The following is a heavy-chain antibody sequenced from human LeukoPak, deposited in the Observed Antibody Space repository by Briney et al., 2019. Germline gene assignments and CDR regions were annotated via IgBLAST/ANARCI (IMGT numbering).Heavy chain of an antibody. CDR2: ISYDGSNK. CDR1: GFTFSSYG. J-gene: IGHJ6*02. CDR3: AKDQSIYYYYGMDV. Sequence: PGGSLRLSCAASGFTFSSYGMHWVRQAPGKGLEWVAVISYDGSNKYYADSVKGRFTISRDNSENTLYLQMNSLRAEDTAVYYCAKDQSIYYYYGMDVWGQGTTVTVSS. V-gene: IGHV3-30*18.